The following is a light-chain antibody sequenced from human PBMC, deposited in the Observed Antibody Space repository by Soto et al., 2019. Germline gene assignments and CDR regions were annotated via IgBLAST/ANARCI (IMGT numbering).Light chain of an antibody. CDR1: QSIGTW. V-gene: IGKV1-5*01. Sequence: DIQMTQSPSTLSASVGDRVTITCRASQSIGTWLAWYRHRPGKAPSLLIYDASTLRSGVPSRFSGSGSGTEFTLTISSLQADDFATYYCQQSDTYPLTFGQGTRLDIK. CDR2: DAS. J-gene: IGKJ5*01. CDR3: QQSDTYPLT.